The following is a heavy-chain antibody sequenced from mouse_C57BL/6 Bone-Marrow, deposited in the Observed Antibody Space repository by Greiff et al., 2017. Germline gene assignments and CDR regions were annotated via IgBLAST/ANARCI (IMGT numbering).Heavy chain of an antibody. D-gene: IGHD1-1*01. V-gene: IGHV1-9*01. J-gene: IGHJ1*03. CDR1: GYTFTGYW. CDR2: ILPGSGRT. Sequence: QVQLQQSGAELMKPGASVKLSCKASGYTFTGYWIEWVKQRPGHGLEWIGEILPGSGRTNYNEKFKGKATFTADTSSNTAYMQLSSLTTEDSAIYYCSRGYGSSYWYFDVWGTGTTVTVSS. CDR3: SRGYGSSYWYFDV.